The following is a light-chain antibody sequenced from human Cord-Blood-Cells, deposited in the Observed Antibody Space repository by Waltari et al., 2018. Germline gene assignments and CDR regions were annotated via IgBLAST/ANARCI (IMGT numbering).Light chain of an antibody. V-gene: IGKV3-11*01. Sequence: EIVFTQSPATPSLSPGERATLSCRASQSVSSYLAPYQQKPGQAPRPLIYDASNSATGIPARFSGSGSGTDFTLTISSLEPEDVAVYYCQQRSNWPPYTFGQGTKLEIK. CDR3: QQRSNWPPYT. CDR2: DAS. J-gene: IGKJ2*01. CDR1: QSVSSY.